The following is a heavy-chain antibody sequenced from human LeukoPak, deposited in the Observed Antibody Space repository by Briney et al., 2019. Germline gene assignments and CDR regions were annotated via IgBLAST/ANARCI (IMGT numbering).Heavy chain of an antibody. CDR3: ARTRYFDWLFRFDY. CDR1: GGSISSYY. D-gene: IGHD3-9*01. CDR2: IYYSGST. J-gene: IGHJ4*02. Sequence: SETLSLTCTVSGGSISSYYWSWIQQPPGKGLEWIGYIYYSGSTNYNPSLKSRVTISVDTSKNQFSLKLSSVTAADTAVYYCARTRYFDWLFRFDYWGQGTLVTVSS. V-gene: IGHV4-59*01.